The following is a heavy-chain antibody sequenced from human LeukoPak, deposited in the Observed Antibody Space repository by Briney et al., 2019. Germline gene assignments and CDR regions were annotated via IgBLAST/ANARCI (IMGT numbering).Heavy chain of an antibody. D-gene: IGHD6-19*01. CDR2: IYSGGSA. V-gene: IGHV3-53*01. CDR3: ARVSAAPVAVAGLDV. J-gene: IGHJ6*02. Sequence: PGGSLRLSCAASGFTVSSNYMSWVRQAPGKGLGWVSVIYSGGSAYYADSVKGRFTISRDNSKNTLYLQMNSLRAEDTAVYYCARVSAAPVAVAGLDVWGQGTTVTVSS. CDR1: GFTVSSNY.